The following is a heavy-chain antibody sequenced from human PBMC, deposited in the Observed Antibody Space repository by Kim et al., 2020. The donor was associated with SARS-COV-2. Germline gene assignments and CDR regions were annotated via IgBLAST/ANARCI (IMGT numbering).Heavy chain of an antibody. V-gene: IGHV3-23*01. Sequence: GGSLRLSCAASGFTFSSYAMSWVRQAPGKGLEWVSAISGGGGCTYHADSVEGQFTITRDNSKNTLYLQMNSLRAEDTAVSYCEKALGCSGGSCYSGDAFDIWGQGTMVTVSS. D-gene: IGHD2-15*01. CDR1: GFTFSSYA. CDR2: ISGGGGCT. CDR3: EKALGCSGGSCYSGDAFDI. J-gene: IGHJ3*02.